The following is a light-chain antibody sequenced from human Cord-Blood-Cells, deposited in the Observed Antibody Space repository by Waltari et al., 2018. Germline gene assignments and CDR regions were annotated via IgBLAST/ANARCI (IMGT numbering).Light chain of an antibody. V-gene: IGKV3D-15*01. J-gene: IGKJ1*01. CDR1: QSVSSN. CDR3: QQYNNWSWT. CDR2: GAS. Sequence: EIVMTQSPATLSVSPWERATLSCRASQSVSSNLAWYQQTPGQAPRLLIYGASTRATGIPARFSGSGAGTEFTLTIRRLQSEDFAVYYWQQYNNWSWTFGQGTKVEIK.